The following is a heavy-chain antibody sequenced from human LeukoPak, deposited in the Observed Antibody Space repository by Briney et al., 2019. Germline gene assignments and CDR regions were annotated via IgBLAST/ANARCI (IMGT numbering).Heavy chain of an antibody. J-gene: IGHJ5*02. D-gene: IGHD3-3*01. CDR1: GFTFSSYG. Sequence: GGSLRLSCAASGFTFSSYGMHWARQAPGKGLEWVAFIRYDGSNKYYADSVKGRFTISRDNSKNTLYLQMNSLRAEDTAVYYCAKDVYDFWSAKTGRNNWFDPWGQGTLVTVSS. CDR2: IRYDGSNK. V-gene: IGHV3-30*02. CDR3: AKDVYDFWSAKTGRNNWFDP.